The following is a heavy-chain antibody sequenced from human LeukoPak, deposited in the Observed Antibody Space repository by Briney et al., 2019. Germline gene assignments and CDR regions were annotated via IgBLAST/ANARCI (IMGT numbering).Heavy chain of an antibody. CDR1: GFSFSSYA. J-gene: IGHJ4*02. CDR3: ARDRAYSFDY. CDR2: INSDGSST. Sequence: GGSLRLSCAASGFSFSSYAMSWVRQAPGKGLVWVAHINSDGSSTSYADSVKGRFTISRDNAKNTLYLQMNSLRAEDTAVYYCARDRAYSFDYWGQGTLVTVSS. V-gene: IGHV3-74*01. D-gene: IGHD5-18*01.